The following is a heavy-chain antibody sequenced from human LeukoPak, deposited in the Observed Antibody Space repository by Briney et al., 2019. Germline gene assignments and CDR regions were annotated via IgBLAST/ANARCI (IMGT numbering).Heavy chain of an antibody. J-gene: IGHJ5*02. CDR2: ISSGGGFT. D-gene: IGHD3-3*01. Sequence: GGSLRLSCAASGFTFSTYAMSWVRQAPGKGLEWVSTISSGGGFTYYSDSVKGRFTISRDSSKNTLCLQMNSLRAEDTAVYYCAKGSITNPLGPWGQGTLVTASS. CDR1: GFTFSTYA. CDR3: AKGSITNPLGP. V-gene: IGHV3-23*01.